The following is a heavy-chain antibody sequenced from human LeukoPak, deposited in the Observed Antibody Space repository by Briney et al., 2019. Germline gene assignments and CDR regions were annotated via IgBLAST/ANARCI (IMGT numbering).Heavy chain of an antibody. D-gene: IGHD2-8*01. CDR2: INPDSGDT. Sequence: ASVKVSCKASGYTFTGYYMHWVRQAPGQGLEWMGSINPDSGDTNYAQNLQGRVTMTRDTSINTAYLDLSRLRSDDTAVYYCAIMRDTFDIWGQGTKVTVSS. J-gene: IGHJ3*02. CDR3: AIMRDTFDI. V-gene: IGHV1-2*02. CDR1: GYTFTGYY.